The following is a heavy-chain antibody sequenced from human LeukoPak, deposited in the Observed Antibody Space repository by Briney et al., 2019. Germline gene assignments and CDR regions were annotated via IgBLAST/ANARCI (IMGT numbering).Heavy chain of an antibody. D-gene: IGHD2-15*01. Sequence: GGSVRPSCVASGFTLSTYGMHWVRQAPGKGLEWVAFIRYDGSDKFYGDSVKGRFTTSRDNSKNTLYLQMSRLRVEDTAVYYCAKDLDCSGGTCHKAFDCWGQGTLVTVS. CDR3: AKDLDCSGGTCHKAFDC. CDR1: GFTLSTYG. CDR2: IRYDGSDK. J-gene: IGHJ4*02. V-gene: IGHV3-30*02.